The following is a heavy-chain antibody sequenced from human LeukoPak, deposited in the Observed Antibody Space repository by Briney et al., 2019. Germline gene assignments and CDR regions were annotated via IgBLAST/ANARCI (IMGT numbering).Heavy chain of an antibody. J-gene: IGHJ4*02. V-gene: IGHV3-23*01. D-gene: IGHD4-17*01. CDR3: AKNGVPVRL. CDR1: GFTLSTYA. CDR2: ISGSGGNT. Sequence: GGSLRLSCAASGFTLSTYAMSWVRQAPGKGLEWVSAISGSGGNTYYADSVKGRFTISRDNSKNTLYLQMSSLRAEDTAVYYCAKNGVPVRLWGQGALVTVSS.